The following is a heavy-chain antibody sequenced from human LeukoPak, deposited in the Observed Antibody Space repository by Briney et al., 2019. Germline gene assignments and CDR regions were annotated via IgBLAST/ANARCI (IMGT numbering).Heavy chain of an antibody. CDR2: IRFDGANK. CDR3: ARAHVDTAMVTYYYYYMDV. J-gene: IGHJ6*03. D-gene: IGHD5-18*01. V-gene: IGHV3-30*02. Sequence: GGSLRLSCAASGFTFSSYGMHWVRQAPGKGLDWVAFIRFDGANKYYADSVKGRFTISRDNSKNTLYLQMNSLRAEDTAVYYCARAHVDTAMVTYYYYYMDVWGKGTTVTVSS. CDR1: GFTFSSYG.